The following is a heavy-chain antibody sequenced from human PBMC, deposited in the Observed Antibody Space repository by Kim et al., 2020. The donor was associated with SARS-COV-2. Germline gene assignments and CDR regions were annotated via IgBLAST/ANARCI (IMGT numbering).Heavy chain of an antibody. CDR3: AKDGGRYYYDSSGYSSPDY. D-gene: IGHD3-22*01. Sequence: GGSLRLSCAASGFTFSSYGMHWVRQAPGKGLEWVAVISYDGSNKYYADSVKGRFTISRDNSKNTLYLQMNSLRAEDTAVYYCAKDGGRYYYDSSGYSSPDYWGQGTLVTVSS. J-gene: IGHJ4*02. CDR1: GFTFSSYG. V-gene: IGHV3-30*18. CDR2: ISYDGSNK.